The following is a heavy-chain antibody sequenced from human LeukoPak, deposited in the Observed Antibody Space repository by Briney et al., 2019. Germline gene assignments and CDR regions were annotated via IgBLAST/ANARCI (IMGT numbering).Heavy chain of an antibody. CDR2: IDTSGSTT. D-gene: IGHD1-26*01. CDR3: AREGWELLFDFDY. J-gene: IGHJ4*02. CDR1: GFTFSSYE. V-gene: IGHV3-48*03. Sequence: GGSLRLSCAAPGFTFSSYEMNWVRQAPGKGLEWVSYIDTSGSTTYYAESVKGRFTISRDNAKNSLYLQMNSLRAEDTAVYYCAREGWELLFDFDYWGQGTLVTVSS.